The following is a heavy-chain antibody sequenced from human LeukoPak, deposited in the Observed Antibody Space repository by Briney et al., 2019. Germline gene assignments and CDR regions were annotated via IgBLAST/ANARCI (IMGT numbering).Heavy chain of an antibody. CDR3: ACTILGGVIKWFYY. Sequence: PSETLSLTCTVSGGSISSSSYYWGWIRQPPGKGLERMGSIYHSGSTYYNPSLKSRVIISVDTSKNQFSLKLSSVTAADTAVYYCACTILGGVIKWFYYGGQGTLVLVSS. CDR1: GGSISSSSYY. V-gene: IGHV4-39*07. D-gene: IGHD3-3*01. J-gene: IGHJ4*02. CDR2: IYHSGST.